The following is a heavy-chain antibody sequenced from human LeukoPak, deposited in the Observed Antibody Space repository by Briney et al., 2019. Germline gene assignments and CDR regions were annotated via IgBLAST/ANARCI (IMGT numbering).Heavy chain of an antibody. J-gene: IGHJ5*02. V-gene: IGHV4-39*07. CDR3: ARDPDYGGNSNWFDP. CDR2: IYYSGST. Sequence: SETLSLTCTVSGGSISSSSYYWGWIRQPPGKGLEWIGSIYYSGSTYYNPSLKSRVTISVDTSKSQFSLKLSSVTAADTAVYYCARDPDYGGNSNWFDPWGQGTLVTVSS. CDR1: GGSISSSSYY. D-gene: IGHD4-23*01.